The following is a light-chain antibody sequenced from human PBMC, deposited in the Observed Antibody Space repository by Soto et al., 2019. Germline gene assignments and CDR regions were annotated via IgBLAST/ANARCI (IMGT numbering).Light chain of an antibody. CDR3: GTWDSSLSAGF. Sequence: QSVLTQPPSVSAAPGQKVTISCSGRSSNIGNNYVSWYQQLPGTAPKLLIYDNNKRPSEIPDRFSGSKSGTSATLGITGLQTGDEADYYCGTWDSSLSAGFFGTGTKLTVL. CDR1: SSNIGNNY. CDR2: DNN. V-gene: IGLV1-51*01. J-gene: IGLJ1*01.